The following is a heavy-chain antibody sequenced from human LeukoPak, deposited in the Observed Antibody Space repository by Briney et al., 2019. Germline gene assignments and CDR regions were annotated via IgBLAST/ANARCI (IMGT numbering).Heavy chain of an antibody. CDR1: GFTFSSYE. J-gene: IGHJ4*02. CDR2: ISSSGSTI. Sequence: GGSLRLSCAASGFTFSSYEMNWVRQAPGKGLKWVSYISSSGSTIYYADSVKGRFTISRDNAKNSLYLQMNSLRAGDTAVYYCARTIEMATISYFDYWSQGTLVTVSS. V-gene: IGHV3-48*03. CDR3: ARTIEMATISYFDY. D-gene: IGHD5-24*01.